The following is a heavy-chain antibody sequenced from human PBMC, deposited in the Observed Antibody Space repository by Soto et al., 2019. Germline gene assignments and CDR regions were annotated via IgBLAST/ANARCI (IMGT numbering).Heavy chain of an antibody. D-gene: IGHD6-19*01. J-gene: IGHJ6*02. V-gene: IGHV1-2*04. Sequence: QVQLVQSGAEVKKPGASVKVSCKASGYTFTGYYMHWVRQAPGQGLEWMGWINPNSDGTNAAQKFQGWVNITRDTAISTAYRELSRLRSDDTAVYYCAREFPPSPVAGTGYYYYYGMDVWGQGTTVTVSS. CDR3: AREFPPSPVAGTGYYYYYGMDV. CDR1: GYTFTGYY. CDR2: INPNSDGT.